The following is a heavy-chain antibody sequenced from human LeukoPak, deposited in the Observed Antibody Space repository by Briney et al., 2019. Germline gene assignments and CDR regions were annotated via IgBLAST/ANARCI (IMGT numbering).Heavy chain of an antibody. CDR2: MNPNSGDT. Sequence: ASVKVSCKASGYTFTSYDINWVRQATGQGLEWMGRMNPNSGDTGFAQKFQGRLTMTRSTSISTAYMELSSLRSEDTAVYCCARDKDMAVPGYWGQGTLVTVSS. D-gene: IGHD6-19*01. CDR1: GYTFTSYD. V-gene: IGHV1-8*01. J-gene: IGHJ4*02. CDR3: ARDKDMAVPGY.